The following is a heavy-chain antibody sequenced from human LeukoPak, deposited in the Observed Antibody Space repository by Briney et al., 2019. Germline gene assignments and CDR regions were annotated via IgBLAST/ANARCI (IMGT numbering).Heavy chain of an antibody. CDR3: ARGNWNYEGPDAFDI. CDR1: GGSFSGYY. J-gene: IGHJ3*02. D-gene: IGHD1-7*01. Sequence: SETLSLTCAVYGGSFSGYYWSWIRQPPGKGLEWIGEVNHSGSTNYNPSLKSRVTISVDTSKNQFSLKLSSVTAADTAVYYCARGNWNYEGPDAFDIWGQGTMVTVSS. V-gene: IGHV4-34*09. CDR2: VNHSGST.